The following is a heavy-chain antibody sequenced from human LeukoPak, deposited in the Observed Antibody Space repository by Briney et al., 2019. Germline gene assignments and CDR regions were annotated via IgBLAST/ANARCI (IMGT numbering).Heavy chain of an antibody. Sequence: GGSLRLTCTASGGSFSSSGFYWLRQAPDKGLEWVAVISSDGSNTHYAVSVRGRFTISSDNSANMLYLQTNTPRAEDTAVDYCWKQEDGLDSWGQGTLVTVSS. J-gene: IGHJ4*02. CDR1: GGSFSSSG. D-gene: IGHD5-24*01. CDR2: ISSDGSNT. CDR3: WKQEDGLDS. V-gene: IGHV3-30*18.